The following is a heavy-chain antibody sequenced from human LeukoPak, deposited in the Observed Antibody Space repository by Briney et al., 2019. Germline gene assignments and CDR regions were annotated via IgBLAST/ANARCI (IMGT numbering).Heavy chain of an antibody. V-gene: IGHV3-9*01. CDR3: GRGGNSGGG. J-gene: IGHJ4*02. Sequence: PGGSLRLSCAASGFTFDDYAMHWVRQAPGKGLEWVSGISWNSGSIGYADSVKGRFTISRDNAKNSLYLQMNSLRAEDTAVYYCGRGGNSGGGWGQGTLVTVSS. D-gene: IGHD3-16*01. CDR1: GFTFDDYA. CDR2: ISWNSGSI.